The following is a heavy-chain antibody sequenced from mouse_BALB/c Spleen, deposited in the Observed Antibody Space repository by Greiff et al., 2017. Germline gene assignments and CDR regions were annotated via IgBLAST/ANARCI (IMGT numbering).Heavy chain of an antibody. Sequence: EVQLQQSGAELVRPGASVKLSCTASGFNINDYYMHWVKQRPEQGLEWIGWIDPENGDTEYAPKVQGKATMTADTSTNKAYLQLSSLTSEATAVYYCYAGDTNVAYAMDYWGQGTSVTVSS. CDR3: YAGDTNVAYAMDY. V-gene: IGHV14-4*02. CDR1: GFNINDYY. J-gene: IGHJ4*01. D-gene: IGHD1-1*01. CDR2: IDPENGDT.